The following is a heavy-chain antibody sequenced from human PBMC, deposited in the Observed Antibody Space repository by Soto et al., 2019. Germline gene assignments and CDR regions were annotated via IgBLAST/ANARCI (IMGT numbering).Heavy chain of an antibody. J-gene: IGHJ4*02. CDR3: AREFGVVIRYYFDY. Sequence: KASETLSLTCAVYGGSFSGYYWSWIRQPPGKGLEWIGEINHSGSTNYNPSLKSRVTISVDTSKNQFSLKLSSVTAADTAVYYCAREFGVVIRYYFDYWGQGTMVTVYS. CDR2: INHSGST. D-gene: IGHD3-3*01. V-gene: IGHV4-34*01. CDR1: GGSFSGYY.